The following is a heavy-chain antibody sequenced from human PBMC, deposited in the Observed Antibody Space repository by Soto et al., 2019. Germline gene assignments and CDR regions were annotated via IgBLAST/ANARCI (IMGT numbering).Heavy chain of an antibody. J-gene: IGHJ4*02. CDR2: INHSGST. CDR1: GGCFSGYY. D-gene: IGHD6-13*01. Sequence: QVQLQQWGAGLLKPSETLSLTCAVYGGCFSGYYWSWIRHPPGKGLEWIGEINHSGSTNYNPSLKSRVTISVDTSKNQFSLKLSSVTAADTAVYYCARGGGAAAGIGYWGQGTLVTVSS. CDR3: ARGGGAAAGIGY. V-gene: IGHV4-34*01.